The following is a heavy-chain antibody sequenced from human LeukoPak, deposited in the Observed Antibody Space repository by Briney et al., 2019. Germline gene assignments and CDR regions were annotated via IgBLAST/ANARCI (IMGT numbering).Heavy chain of an antibody. CDR2: INTNGGST. Sequence: AAVKVSCKASGYTFTNYYMYWVRQAPGQGLQWMGIINTNGGSTDYAPNFQGRVTMTRDLSTSTVYMELSSLRSEDTAVYYCATGLAVAHAFDIWGQGTMVTVSS. D-gene: IGHD6-19*01. J-gene: IGHJ3*02. V-gene: IGHV1-46*01. CDR1: GYTFTNYY. CDR3: ATGLAVAHAFDI.